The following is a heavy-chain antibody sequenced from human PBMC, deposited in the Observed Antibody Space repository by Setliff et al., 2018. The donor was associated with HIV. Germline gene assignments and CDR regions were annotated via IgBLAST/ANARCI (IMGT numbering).Heavy chain of an antibody. V-gene: IGHV1-2*02. D-gene: IGHD3-16*01. CDR2: INPKSGGT. J-gene: IGHJ6*03. Sequence: ASVKVSCKASGYTFTDYYMHWVRQAPGQGLAWMGWINPKSGGTNSALKFQGRVTMTRDTSISTAYMELSSLRSDDKAVYYCARDGGGPGDYYYYYMDVWAKGTTVTVSS. CDR3: ARDGGGPGDYYYYYMDV. CDR1: GYTFTDYY.